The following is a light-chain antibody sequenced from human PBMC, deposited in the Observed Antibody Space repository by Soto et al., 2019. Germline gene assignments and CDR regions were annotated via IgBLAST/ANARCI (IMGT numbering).Light chain of an antibody. CDR2: GAS. J-gene: IGKJ1*01. CDR1: QSVSSN. Sequence: EIVMTQSPATLSVSPGERATLSCRASQSVSSNLAWYQHKPGQAPRLLIYGASTRATGIPARFSGSGSGTEFTLTISSLQSEDFAVYYCHQYNNWWTFGQGTQVDIE. CDR3: HQYNNWWT. V-gene: IGKV3-15*01.